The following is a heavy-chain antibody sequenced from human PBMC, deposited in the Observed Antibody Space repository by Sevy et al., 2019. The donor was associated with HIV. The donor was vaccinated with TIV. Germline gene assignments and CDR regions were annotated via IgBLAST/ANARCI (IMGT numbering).Heavy chain of an antibody. D-gene: IGHD6-13*01. CDR1: GFTFSDHY. CDR2: TRNKADGYTT. Sequence: GGSLRLSCVASGFTFSDHYMEWVRQAPGKGLEWVGRTRNKADGYTTEYAASVKGSFTISRDESKKSLYVQMNSLKAEDTAVYYCATDAGIAAAGRVFDYWGQGTLVTVSS. V-gene: IGHV3-72*01. CDR3: ATDAGIAAAGRVFDY. J-gene: IGHJ4*02.